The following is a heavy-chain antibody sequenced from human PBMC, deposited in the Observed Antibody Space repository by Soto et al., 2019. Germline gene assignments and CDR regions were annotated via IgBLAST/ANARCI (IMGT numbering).Heavy chain of an antibody. J-gene: IGHJ4*02. Sequence: GSGPTLVNPTQTPTLTCTFSGFSFTTAGVAVGWIRQTPGGALEWLTLIYYNDDRRFSPSLKTRLTITGDTSKNQVVLSLTNVDPGDTATYFCAHSDGGYEIIYFDFWGQGIPVTVSS. CDR3: AHSDGGYEIIYFDF. CDR1: GFSFTTAGVA. CDR2: IYYNDDR. D-gene: IGHD5-12*01. V-gene: IGHV2-5*01.